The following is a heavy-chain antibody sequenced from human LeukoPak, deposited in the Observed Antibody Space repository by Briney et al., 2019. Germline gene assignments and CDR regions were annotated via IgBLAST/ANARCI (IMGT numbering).Heavy chain of an antibody. J-gene: IGHJ3*02. Sequence: GGSLRLSCAASAFTFSSYWMNWVRQAPGKGLEWVANIKEDGSEKYYVDSVKGRFTISRDNAKNSLYLQMNGLRAEDTAVYYCARDERGRTSDIWGQGTMVTVSA. CDR3: ARDERGRTSDI. V-gene: IGHV3-7*01. D-gene: IGHD1-1*01. CDR2: IKEDGSEK. CDR1: AFTFSSYW.